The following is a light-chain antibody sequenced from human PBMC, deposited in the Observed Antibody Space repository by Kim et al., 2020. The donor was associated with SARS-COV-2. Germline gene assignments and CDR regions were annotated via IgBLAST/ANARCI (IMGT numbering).Light chain of an antibody. CDR2: AAS. Sequence: DIQMTQSPSSLSASVGDRVTITCRASQSISNYLNWYQQKPGRAPKLLIFAASRLQSGVPSRFSGSGSGTDFTLSISSLQPEDFATYHCQQSYSSPFTFGQGTKLEI. CDR3: QQSYSSPFT. V-gene: IGKV1-39*01. CDR1: QSISNY. J-gene: IGKJ2*01.